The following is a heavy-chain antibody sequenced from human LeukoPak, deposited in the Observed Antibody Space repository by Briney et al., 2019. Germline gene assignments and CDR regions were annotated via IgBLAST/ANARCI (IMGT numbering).Heavy chain of an antibody. Sequence: GGSLRLSCAASGFTVNNIYMSWVRQAPGKGLECVSVIYSGGSTKYADSVKGRFIVSRHNSENTLYLQLSSLRPEDTAVYYCTKGVSGGGNFVMDVWGQGTTVTVSS. CDR2: IYSGGST. J-gene: IGHJ6*02. V-gene: IGHV3-53*04. CDR3: TKGVSGGGNFVMDV. CDR1: GFTVNNIY. D-gene: IGHD2-15*01.